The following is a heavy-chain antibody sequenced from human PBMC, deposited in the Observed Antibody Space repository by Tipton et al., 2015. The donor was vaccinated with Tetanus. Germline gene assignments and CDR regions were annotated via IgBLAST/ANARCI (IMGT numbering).Heavy chain of an antibody. J-gene: IGHJ4*02. CDR2: ISKSSSPI. V-gene: IGHV3-48*02. CDR3: ARGSGSSLFSY. CDR1: GSSFSTEN. Sequence: SLRLSCVDSGSSFSTENMNWVRQAPGKGLEWLAYISKSSSPIFYAASVKGRLTISRNNAKNSLYLQMNSLRDEDTAVYYFARGSGSSLFSYWGQGTLVTVSS. D-gene: IGHD6-13*01.